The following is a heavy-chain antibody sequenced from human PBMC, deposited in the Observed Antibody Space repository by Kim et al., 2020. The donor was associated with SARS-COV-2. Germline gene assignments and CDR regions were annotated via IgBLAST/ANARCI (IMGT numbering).Heavy chain of an antibody. D-gene: IGHD3-22*01. CDR1: GYSISSGYY. CDR2: IYHSGST. V-gene: IGHV4-38-2*02. CDR3: ARVGRYDSSGS. J-gene: IGHJ5*02. Sequence: SETLSLTCTVSGYSISSGYYWGWIRQPPGKGLEWVGTIYHSGSTYYNPSLKSRLTISVDTSKNQFSLKLSPVTAADTAVYYCARVGRYDSSGSWGQGT.